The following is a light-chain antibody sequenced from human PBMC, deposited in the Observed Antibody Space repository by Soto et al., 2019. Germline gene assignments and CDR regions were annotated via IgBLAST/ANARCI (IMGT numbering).Light chain of an antibody. V-gene: IGLV2-14*03. Sequence: QSVLTQPASVSGSPGQSITISCTGTSSDVGAYNYVSWYQQHPGKAPKLMIYDVSDRPSGVSNRFSGSKSGNTASLTISGLQAEDETDYHCSSYTSSSPYVVGTGTKVTVL. CDR3: SSYTSSSPYV. CDR2: DVS. CDR1: SSDVGAYNY. J-gene: IGLJ1*01.